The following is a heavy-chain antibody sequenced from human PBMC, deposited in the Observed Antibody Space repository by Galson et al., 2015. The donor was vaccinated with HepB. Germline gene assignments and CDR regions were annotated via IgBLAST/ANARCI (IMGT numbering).Heavy chain of an antibody. J-gene: IGHJ6*02. CDR3: ARVPAGRSSVYYYYGLDF. CDR1: GFIFRGYA. V-gene: IGHV3-23*01. Sequence: SLRLSCAAPGFIFRGYAMSWVRQAQGKGLEWVSGISGSGGSRDYADSVKGRFTISRENFKNTLYLQMKSLRAEDTGVYYCARVPAGRSSVYYYYGLDFWGQGTTVSVSS. CDR2: ISGSGGSR. D-gene: IGHD6-19*01.